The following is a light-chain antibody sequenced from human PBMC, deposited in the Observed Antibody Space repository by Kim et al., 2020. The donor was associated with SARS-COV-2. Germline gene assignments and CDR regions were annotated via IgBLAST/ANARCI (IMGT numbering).Light chain of an antibody. CDR3: NSRESGVNHVV. CDR2: DKN. V-gene: IGLV3-19*01. Sequence: SSELTQDPAVSVALGQTVRITCQGDSLRSYYASWYQQRPGQAPVLLIYDKNNRPSGIPDRFSGSSSGNTVSLTITGAQAEDEADYYCNSRESGVNHVVFG. J-gene: IGLJ3*02. CDR1: SLRSYY.